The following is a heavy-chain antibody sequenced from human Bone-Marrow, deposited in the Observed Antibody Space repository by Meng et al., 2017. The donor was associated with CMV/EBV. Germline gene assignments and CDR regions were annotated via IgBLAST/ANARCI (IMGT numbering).Heavy chain of an antibody. J-gene: IGHJ4*02. V-gene: IGHV1-2*02. D-gene: IGHD3-22*01. Sequence: VRLVRVGAEVKEPGASGKVSCKASGYTLSGYYIRWVRQAPGQGLEWMGWINPNRGGTNYAQNFRGRVTMTRDTSISTPYMELSRLRSDDTAVYYCARGRNYYDSSGYHPFDYWGQGTLVTVSS. CDR1: GYTLSGYY. CDR2: INPNRGGT. CDR3: ARGRNYYDSSGYHPFDY.